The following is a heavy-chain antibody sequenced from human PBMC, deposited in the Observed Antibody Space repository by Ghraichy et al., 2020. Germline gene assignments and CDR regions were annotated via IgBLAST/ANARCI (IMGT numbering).Heavy chain of an antibody. CDR2: ITDNGGTT. CDR3: AKFARDWPNEYLQH. Sequence: GSLRLSCAASGFTFRTYAMSWVRQAPGKGLEWVSAITDNGGTTYDAESVKGRFTISRDSSKNTLFLQMNSLRGEDTAVYYCAKFARDWPNEYLQHWGQGALVTVSS. J-gene: IGHJ1*01. D-gene: IGHD3/OR15-3a*01. CDR1: GFTFRTYA. V-gene: IGHV3-23*01.